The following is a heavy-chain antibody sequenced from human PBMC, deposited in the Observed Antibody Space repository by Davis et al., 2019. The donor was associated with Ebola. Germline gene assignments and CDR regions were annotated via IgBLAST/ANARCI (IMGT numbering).Heavy chain of an antibody. CDR2: ISWDSGTI. V-gene: IGHV3-9*01. J-gene: IGHJ6*02. D-gene: IGHD2-2*01. CDR1: GFIFDDHA. Sequence: PGGSLRLSCLASGFIFDDHAMSWVRHRPGKGLEWVSGISWDSGTIVYTESVEGRFTISRDNAKNSLYLEMNSLRAEDTALYYCAKDIYADIGHGFEAWGQGTTVTVS. CDR3: AKDIYADIGHGFEA.